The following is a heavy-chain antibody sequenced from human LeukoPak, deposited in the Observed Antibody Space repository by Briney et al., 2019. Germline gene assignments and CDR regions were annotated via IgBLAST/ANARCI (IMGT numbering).Heavy chain of an antibody. CDR1: GFTFSNAW. D-gene: IGHD5-24*01. J-gene: IGHJ4*02. CDR3: AKDFTLAMATMFDC. CDR2: IKSKTDGGTT. Sequence: PGGSLRLSCAASGFTFSNAWMSWVRQAPGKGLEWVGRIKSKTDGGTTDYAAPVKGRFTISRDDSKNTLYLQMNSLRAEDTAVYYCAKDFTLAMATMFDCWGQGTLVTVSS. V-gene: IGHV3-15*01.